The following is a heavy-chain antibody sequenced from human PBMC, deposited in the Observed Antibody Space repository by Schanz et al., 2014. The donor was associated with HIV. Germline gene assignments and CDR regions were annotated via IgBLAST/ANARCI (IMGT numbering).Heavy chain of an antibody. CDR2: IWSDGSNK. J-gene: IGHJ6*02. CDR1: RLTFSGYS. Sequence: VQLVESGGGLVKPGGSLRLACAGSRLTFSGYSMNWVRQAPGKGLEWVAVIWSDGSNKYYADSMKGRFTISRDNSKNTLYVQMNRLRAEDTAVYYCAKVATWDYYGMDVWGQGTTVTVSS. V-gene: IGHV3-30*02. CDR3: AKVATWDYYGMDV.